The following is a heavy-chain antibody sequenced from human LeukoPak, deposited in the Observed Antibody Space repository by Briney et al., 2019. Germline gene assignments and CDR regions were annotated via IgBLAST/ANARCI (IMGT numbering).Heavy chain of an antibody. Sequence: GGSLRLSCAASGFTFSSYSMNWVRQAPGKGLEWVSSISSSSSYIYYADSVKSRFTISRDNAKNSLYLQMNSLRAEDTAVYYCAREEALRYYYGSGSYENYYYYYYMDVWGKGTTVTVSS. J-gene: IGHJ6*03. D-gene: IGHD3-10*01. CDR1: GFTFSSYS. CDR2: ISSSSSYI. V-gene: IGHV3-21*01. CDR3: AREEALRYYYGSGSYENYYYYYYMDV.